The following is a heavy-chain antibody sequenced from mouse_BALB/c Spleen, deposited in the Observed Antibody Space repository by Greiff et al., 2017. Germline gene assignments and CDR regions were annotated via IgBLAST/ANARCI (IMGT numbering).Heavy chain of an antibody. V-gene: IGHV5-6-5*01. CDR3: GRGGAMDY. CDR1: GFTFSSYA. CDR2: ISSCGST. J-gene: IGHJ4*01. Sequence: EVQLVESGGGLVKPGGSLKLSCAASGFTFSSYAMSWVRQTPEKRLEWVASISSCGSTYYPDSVMGRFTISRDNARNILYLQMTSLRSEDTAMYYCGRGGAMDYWGQGTSVTVSS.